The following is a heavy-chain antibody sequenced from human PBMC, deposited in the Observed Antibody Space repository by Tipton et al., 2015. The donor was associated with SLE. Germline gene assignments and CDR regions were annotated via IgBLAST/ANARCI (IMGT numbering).Heavy chain of an antibody. V-gene: IGHV4-61*09. D-gene: IGHD5-24*01. CDR3: ARVSRDGSLDAFDI. J-gene: IGHJ3*02. CDR2: IYTSGST. Sequence: TLSLTCTVSGGSISSGSYYWSWIRQPAGKGLEWIGHIYTSGSTNYNPSLKSRVTISVDTSKNQFSLKLSSVTAADTAVYYCARVSRDGSLDAFDIWGQGTMVTVSS. CDR1: GGSISSGSYY.